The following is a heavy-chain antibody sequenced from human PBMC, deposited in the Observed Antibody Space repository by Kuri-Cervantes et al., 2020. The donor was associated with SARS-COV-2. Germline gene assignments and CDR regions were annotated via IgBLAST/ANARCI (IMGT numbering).Heavy chain of an antibody. D-gene: IGHD1-1*01. CDR2: INSEGSST. V-gene: IGHV3-74*01. CDR1: GSTFSSYW. J-gene: IGHJ3*02. CDR3: ARDPNDWAFDI. Sequence: ESMMITSAASGSTFSSYWIHWDRQVPGKGLVWVSRINSEGSSTSYADTVKGRFTISRDNAKNTLYLQMNSLRAEDTAVYYCARDPNDWAFDIWGQGTMVTVSS.